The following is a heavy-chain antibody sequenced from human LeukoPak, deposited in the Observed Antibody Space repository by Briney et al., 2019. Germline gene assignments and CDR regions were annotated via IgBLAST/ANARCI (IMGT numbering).Heavy chain of an antibody. J-gene: IGHJ3*02. CDR2: IFPDDSDS. V-gene: IGHV5-51*01. CDR1: GYSFNNYW. Sequence: GESLKISCKGSGYSFNNYWIDWVRQMPGKGLEWMGIIFPDDSDSRYSPSFQGQVTISADKSISTAYLQWSSLKASDTAMYFCASRLGTNAFDIWGQGTMVSVSS. D-gene: IGHD3-16*01. CDR3: ASRLGTNAFDI.